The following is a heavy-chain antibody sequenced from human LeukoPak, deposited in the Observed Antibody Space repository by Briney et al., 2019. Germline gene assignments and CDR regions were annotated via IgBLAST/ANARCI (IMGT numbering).Heavy chain of an antibody. CDR1: GGSISSYY. CDR3: ARGLRQLVDY. V-gene: IGHV4-59*01. J-gene: IGHJ4*02. CDR2: IYYSGST. Sequence: SETLSLTCSVSGGSISSYYWSWIRPPPGKGLEWMGYIYYSGSTNYNPSLKSRVTISVDTSKNQLSLKLSSVTAADTAVYYCARGLRQLVDYWGQGTLVTVSS. D-gene: IGHD6-13*01.